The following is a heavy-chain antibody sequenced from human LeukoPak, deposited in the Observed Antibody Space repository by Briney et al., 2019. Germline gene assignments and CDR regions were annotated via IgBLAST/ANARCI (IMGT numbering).Heavy chain of an antibody. CDR3: SVSGYRSGWSFSGFAFDY. J-gene: IGHJ4*02. CDR2: INAGNGNT. V-gene: IGHV1-3*03. D-gene: IGHD6-19*01. Sequence: GASVKVSCKASGYTFNRYAMHWVRQAPGPRLEWMGWINAGNGNTRYSQEFQGRVTITRDQSDSTAYMQLNSLSSEDMAVYYFSVSGYRSGWSFSGFAFDYWGQETLVTVSS. CDR1: GYTFNRYA.